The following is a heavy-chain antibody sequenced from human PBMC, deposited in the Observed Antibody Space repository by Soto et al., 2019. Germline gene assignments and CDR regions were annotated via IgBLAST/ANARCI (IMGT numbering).Heavy chain of an antibody. J-gene: IGHJ4*02. CDR3: ARVGGYCSGAGCYSFDY. Sequence: PSETLSLTCTVSGGSIMNYYWSWVLQPPWKGLQWIGYIYYDGSTNYDPSLKSRVTISVDASKKELSLRLKSLTAADTALYYCARVGGYCSGAGCYSFDYWGQGTQVTVSS. CDR1: GGSIMNYY. D-gene: IGHD2-15*01. CDR2: IYYDGST. V-gene: IGHV4-59*01.